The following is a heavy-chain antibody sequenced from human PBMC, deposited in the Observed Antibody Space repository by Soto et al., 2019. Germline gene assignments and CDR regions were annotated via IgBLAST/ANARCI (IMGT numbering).Heavy chain of an antibody. CDR2: ISSSSGTI. CDR1: GFTFSSYN. D-gene: IGHD6-13*01. V-gene: IGHV3-48*04. J-gene: IGHJ4*02. Sequence: GGSLRLSCAASGFTFSSYNMNWVRQAPGKGLEWVSYISSSSGTIYYADSVKGRFTISRDNAKNSLYLQMNSLRVEDTAVYYCARAIAVAGTGFWGQGTLVTVS. CDR3: ARAIAVAGTGF.